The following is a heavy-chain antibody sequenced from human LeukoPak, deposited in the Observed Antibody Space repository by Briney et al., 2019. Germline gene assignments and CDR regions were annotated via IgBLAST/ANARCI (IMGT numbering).Heavy chain of an antibody. V-gene: IGHV4-61*02. J-gene: IGHJ6*02. Sequence: PSQTLSLTCTVSGGSLSSGSYYWSWIRQPAGRGLEWLGRIYTSGSTNYNPSLKSRVTISVDTSKNQFSLKLSSVTAADTAVYYCASATYCSSTSCYQEYYYGMDVWGQGTTVTVSS. D-gene: IGHD2-2*01. CDR3: ASATYCSSTSCYQEYYYGMDV. CDR1: GGSLSSGSYY. CDR2: IYTSGST.